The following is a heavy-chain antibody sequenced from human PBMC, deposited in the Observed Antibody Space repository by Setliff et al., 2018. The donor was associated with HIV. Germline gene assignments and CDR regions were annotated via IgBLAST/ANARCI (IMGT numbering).Heavy chain of an antibody. D-gene: IGHD1-26*01. V-gene: IGHV3-21*01. Sequence: SGGSLRLSCVASGFTFSTYSMNWVSQAPGKGLEWVSSISSSSSYIYYADSLKGRFTISRDNAKNSLYLQMNSLRAEDTAVYYCARDPIDSGSYHLGYYYYMDVWGKGTTVTVSS. CDR1: GFTFSTYS. CDR3: ARDPIDSGSYHLGYYYYMDV. CDR2: ISSSSSYI. J-gene: IGHJ6*03.